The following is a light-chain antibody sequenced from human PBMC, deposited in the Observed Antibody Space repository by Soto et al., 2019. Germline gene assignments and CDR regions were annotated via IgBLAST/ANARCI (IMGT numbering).Light chain of an antibody. CDR1: QSISSNY. Sequence: EIVLTQSPGTLSLSPGETVTLSCRASQSISSNYVAWFQHKPGQAPRLLIYGASSRAPGIPERFSGSGSGTDFSLTINRLEPGDSAVFYCQQYGYPQLTFGGGTKVEIK. V-gene: IGKV3-20*01. CDR2: GAS. J-gene: IGKJ4*01. CDR3: QQYGYPQLT.